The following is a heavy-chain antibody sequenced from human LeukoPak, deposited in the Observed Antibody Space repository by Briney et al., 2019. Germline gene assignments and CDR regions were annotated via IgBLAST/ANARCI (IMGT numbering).Heavy chain of an antibody. CDR1: GFTFSSYW. CDR3: ARGVVVAATDY. D-gene: IGHD2-15*01. Sequence: GGSLRLXCAASGFTFSSYWMHWVRQAPGKGLVWVSRINSDGSSASYADSVKGRFTISRDNAKNTLYLQMNSLRAEDTAVYYCARGVVVAATDYWGQGTLVTVSS. CDR2: INSDGSSA. J-gene: IGHJ4*02. V-gene: IGHV3-74*01.